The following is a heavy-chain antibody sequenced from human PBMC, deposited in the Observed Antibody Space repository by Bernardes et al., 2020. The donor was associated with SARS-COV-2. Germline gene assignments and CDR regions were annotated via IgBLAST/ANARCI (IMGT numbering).Heavy chain of an antibody. CDR1: GGSIGSYY. J-gene: IGHJ2*01. V-gene: IGHV4-59*01. Sequence: SDPLSLTCTVSGGSIGSYYWAWICQPPGKGLDWIGYIYYSGSTNYNPSLKSRVTISVDRSQNQFSLNLSSVTPADTAVYYCARDLSHLVRRGFDLWGRGTLVTVSS. D-gene: IGHD3-10*01. CDR3: ARDLSHLVRRGFDL. CDR2: IYYSGST.